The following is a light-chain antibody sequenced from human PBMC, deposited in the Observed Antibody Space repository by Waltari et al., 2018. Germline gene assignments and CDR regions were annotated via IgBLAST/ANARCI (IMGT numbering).Light chain of an antibody. CDR1: HNINIY. J-gene: IGKJ3*01. V-gene: IGKV1-39*01. CDR3: QQGYSTRFT. Sequence: DIQMTQSPSSLSASVADTVTITCRASHNINIYLNWYQQKPGRAPKLLIHGASSLHTGVPSRFSGSGSGTDFTLTISSLQPEDFATYYCQQGYSTRFTFGPGTIVDMK. CDR2: GAS.